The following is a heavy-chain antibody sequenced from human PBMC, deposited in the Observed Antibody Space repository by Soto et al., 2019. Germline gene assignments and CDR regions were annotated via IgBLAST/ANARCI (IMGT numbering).Heavy chain of an antibody. CDR1: GFTFTSSA. V-gene: IGHV1-58*01. CDR3: AKIPHSSSWYLDAFDI. D-gene: IGHD6-13*01. J-gene: IGHJ3*02. CDR2: IVVGSGNT. Sequence: SVKVSCKASGFTFTSSAVQWVRQARGQRLEWIGWIVVGSGNTNYAQKFQERVTITRDMSTSTAYMELSSLRSEDTAVYYCAKIPHSSSWYLDAFDIWGQGTMVTVSS.